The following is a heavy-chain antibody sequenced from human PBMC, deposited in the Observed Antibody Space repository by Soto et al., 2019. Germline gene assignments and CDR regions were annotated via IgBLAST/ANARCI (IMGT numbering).Heavy chain of an antibody. CDR3: ARALTVTSWGWFDP. D-gene: IGHD4-17*01. CDR1: GFTFSSYA. V-gene: IGHV3-23*01. J-gene: IGHJ5*02. Sequence: EVQLLESGGGLVQPGRSLRLSCAASGFTFSSYAMSWVRQAPGKGLEWVSNLSASGGSTYYADAVRGRFTISRDNSRNTRYPQMDSLHADDTAVYYCARALTVTSWGWFDPWGQGTLVTVSS. CDR2: LSASGGST.